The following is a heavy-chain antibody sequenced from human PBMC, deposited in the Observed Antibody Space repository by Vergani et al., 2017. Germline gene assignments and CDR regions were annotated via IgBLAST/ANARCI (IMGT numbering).Heavy chain of an antibody. CDR2: IIPILGIA. J-gene: IGHJ4*02. CDR3: ARNSGYDLGPLDY. V-gene: IGHV1-69*02. Sequence: QVQLVQSGAEVKKPGSSVKVSCKASGGTFSSYTISWVRQAPGQGLEWMGRIIPILGIANYAQKFQGRVTITADKSTSTAYMELSSLRSEDTAVYYCARNSGYDLGPLDYWGQGTLVTVSS. CDR1: GGTFSSYT. D-gene: IGHD5-12*01.